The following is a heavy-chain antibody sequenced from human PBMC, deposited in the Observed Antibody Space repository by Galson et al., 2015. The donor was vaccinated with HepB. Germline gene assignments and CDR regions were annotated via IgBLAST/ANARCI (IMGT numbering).Heavy chain of an antibody. CDR1: GYTFTRNG. Sequence: SVKVSCKASGYTFTRNGISWVRQAPGQGLEWMGWISANSDNTNYAQKFQDRVTMTTETSTSTAYMELRSLTSDDTAVYYCARDVRYAFEMWGQGTMVTVSS. J-gene: IGHJ3*02. V-gene: IGHV1-18*01. CDR2: ISANSDNT. D-gene: IGHD3-10*02. CDR3: ARDVRYAFEM.